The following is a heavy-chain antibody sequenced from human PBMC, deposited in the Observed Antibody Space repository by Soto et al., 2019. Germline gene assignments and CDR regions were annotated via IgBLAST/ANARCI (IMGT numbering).Heavy chain of an antibody. Sequence: TLSLTCTVSGGSISSSSYYWGWIRQPPGKGLEWIGSIYYSGSTYYNPSLKSRVTISVDTSKNQFSLKLSSVTAADTAVYYCARQEAARSSFDYWGQGTLVTVSS. D-gene: IGHD6-6*01. CDR1: GGSISSSSYY. CDR3: ARQEAARSSFDY. J-gene: IGHJ4*02. V-gene: IGHV4-39*01. CDR2: IYYSGST.